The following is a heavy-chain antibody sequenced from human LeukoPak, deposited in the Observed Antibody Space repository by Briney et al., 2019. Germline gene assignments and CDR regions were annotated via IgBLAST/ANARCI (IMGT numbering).Heavy chain of an antibody. J-gene: IGHJ5*02. CDR1: GYTFTSYA. Sequence: SVKVSCKASGYTFTSYAISWVRQAPGQGLEWMGRIIPILGIANYAQQFQGRVTITADKSTSTAYMELSSLRSEDTAVYYCARGLGYSSSWYGWFDPWGQGTLVTVSS. V-gene: IGHV1-69*04. CDR2: IIPILGIA. D-gene: IGHD6-13*01. CDR3: ARGLGYSSSWYGWFDP.